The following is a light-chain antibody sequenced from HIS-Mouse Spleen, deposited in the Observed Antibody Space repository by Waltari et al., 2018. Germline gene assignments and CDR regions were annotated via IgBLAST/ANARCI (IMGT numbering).Light chain of an antibody. V-gene: IGLV3-10*01. CDR1: ALPKNS. CDR3: YSTDSSGNHWV. J-gene: IGLJ3*02. Sequence: SYELTQPPSVSVSPGQTARITCSGDALPKNSPYWYQQKSGQAPVLVIYEDSKRPSGIPERFSGSSSGTMATLTISGAQVEDEADYYCYSTDSSGNHWVFGGGTKLTVL. CDR2: EDS.